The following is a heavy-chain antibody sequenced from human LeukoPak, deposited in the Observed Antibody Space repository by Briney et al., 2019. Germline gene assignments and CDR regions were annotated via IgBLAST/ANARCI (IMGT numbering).Heavy chain of an antibody. CDR2: INPAGSET. J-gene: IGHJ4*02. CDR3: ARFGYVAAVDV. D-gene: IGHD2-15*01. Sequence: SGGSLRLSCAASGFSFSAYWMTWVRQAPGTGLEWVANINPAGSETYYVDPVKGRFSISRDNAKNLVYLQMNSLRAEDTAVYHRARFGYVAAVDVWGQGTPVTVSS. V-gene: IGHV3-7*01. CDR1: GFSFSAYW.